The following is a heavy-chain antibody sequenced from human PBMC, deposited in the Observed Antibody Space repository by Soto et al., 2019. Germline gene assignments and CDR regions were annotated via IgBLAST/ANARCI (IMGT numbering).Heavy chain of an antibody. J-gene: IGHJ4*02. CDR3: ARTREYSYGYSWTTVTNFFDY. CDR1: GGSFSGYY. CDR2: INRSGST. Sequence: SETLSLTCAVYGGSFSGYYWSWIRQPPGKGLEWIGEINRSGSTNYNPSLKSRVTISVDTSKNQFSLKLSSVTAADTAVYYCARTREYSYGYSWTTVTNFFDYWGQGTLVTVSS. D-gene: IGHD4-17*01. V-gene: IGHV4-34*01.